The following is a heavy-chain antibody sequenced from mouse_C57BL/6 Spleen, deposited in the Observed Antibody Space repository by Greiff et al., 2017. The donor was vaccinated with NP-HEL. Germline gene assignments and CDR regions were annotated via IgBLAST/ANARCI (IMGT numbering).Heavy chain of an antibody. V-gene: IGHV3-6*01. CDR3: AREISGSSYRYFDY. Sequence: EVKLMESGPGLVKPSQSLSLTCSVTGYSITSGYYWNWIRQFPGNKLEWMGYISYDGSNNYNPSLKNRISITRDTSKNQFFLKLNSVTTEDTATYYCAREISGSSYRYFDYWGQGTTLTVSS. CDR1: GYSITSGYY. J-gene: IGHJ2*01. CDR2: ISYDGSN. D-gene: IGHD1-1*01.